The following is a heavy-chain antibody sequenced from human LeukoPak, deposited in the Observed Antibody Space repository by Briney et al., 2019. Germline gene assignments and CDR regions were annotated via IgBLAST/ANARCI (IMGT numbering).Heavy chain of an antibody. J-gene: IGHJ4*02. V-gene: IGHV3-23*01. CDR3: ATDRPHPRNEPTNFDY. Sequence: GGSLRLSCAVSGFTFSNYAMSWLRQAPGKGLEWVSAISGSGHNTYHADSVKGRFTISRDNSKNTLYLQMNSLRAEDTAVYFCATDRPHPRNEPTNFDYWGQGTLVTVSS. D-gene: IGHD1-14*01. CDR1: GFTFSNYA. CDR2: ISGSGHNT.